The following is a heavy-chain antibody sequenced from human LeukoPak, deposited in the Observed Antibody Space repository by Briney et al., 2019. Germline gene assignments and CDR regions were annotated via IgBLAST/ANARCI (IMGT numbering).Heavy chain of an antibody. CDR2: IYSGGST. CDR3: ARVFGGGAFDI. D-gene: IGHD3-10*01. J-gene: IGHJ3*02. Sequence: GGSLRLSCAASGFTVSSNYMSWVRQAPGKGQEWVSVIYSGGSTYYADSVKGRFTISRDNSKNTLSLQMNSLRAEDTAVYYCARVFGGGAFDIWGQGTMVTVSS. V-gene: IGHV3-53*05. CDR1: GFTVSSNY.